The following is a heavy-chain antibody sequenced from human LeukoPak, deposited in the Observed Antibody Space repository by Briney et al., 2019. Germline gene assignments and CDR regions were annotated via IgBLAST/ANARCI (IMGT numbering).Heavy chain of an antibody. CDR3: ARCLAAGGRVSFDY. Sequence: SETLSLTCTVSGGSVSDSSFYWGWLRQPPGKGLEWIGSIHSSGNTNYAPSLNSRVTLSVDTSKNQFSLNLSSVTAADTAVYYCARCLAAGGRVSFDYWGQGTLVTVSS. J-gene: IGHJ4*02. D-gene: IGHD6-13*01. CDR2: IHSSGNT. CDR1: GGSVSDSSFY. V-gene: IGHV4-39*01.